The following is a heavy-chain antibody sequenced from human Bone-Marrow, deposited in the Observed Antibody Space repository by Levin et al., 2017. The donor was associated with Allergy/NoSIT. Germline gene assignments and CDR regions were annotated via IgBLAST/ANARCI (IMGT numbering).Heavy chain of an antibody. CDR1: GFTFSNYP. Sequence: ASVKVSCTASGFTFSNYPMSWVRQTPGKGLEWISAIGASSGTTYYTDSVKGRFTISKDYSNNILYLQMNSLRAEDTAVYYCARHLLAAGREYDYWGQGALVTVSS. V-gene: IGHV3-23*01. D-gene: IGHD6-13*01. J-gene: IGHJ4*02. CDR3: ARHLLAAGREYDY. CDR2: IGASSGTT.